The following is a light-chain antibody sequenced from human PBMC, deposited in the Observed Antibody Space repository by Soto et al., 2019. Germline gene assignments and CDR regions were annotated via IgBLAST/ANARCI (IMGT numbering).Light chain of an antibody. J-gene: IGKJ1*01. CDR1: QRIGSW. Sequence: DIQMTQSPSSLSASVGDRVTITCRASQRIGSWLAWHQQKPGKAPKLLIYKASSLESGVPSRFSASGSGTEFTLTISSLQPDDFATYYCQQYGSFRTFGPGTKVE. CDR3: QQYGSFRT. V-gene: IGKV1-5*03. CDR2: KAS.